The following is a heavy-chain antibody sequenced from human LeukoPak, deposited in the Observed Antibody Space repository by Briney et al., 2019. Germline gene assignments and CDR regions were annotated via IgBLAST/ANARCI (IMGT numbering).Heavy chain of an antibody. CDR3: AREWSQGYFDY. J-gene: IGHJ4*02. CDR1: GGSFSGYY. Sequence: SETLSLTCAVCGGSFSGYYWSWIRQPPGKGLEWIGEINHSGSTNYNPSLKSRVTISVDTSKNQFSLKLSSVTAADTAVYYCAREWSQGYFDYWGQGTLVTVSS. D-gene: IGHD2-15*01. V-gene: IGHV4-34*01. CDR2: INHSGST.